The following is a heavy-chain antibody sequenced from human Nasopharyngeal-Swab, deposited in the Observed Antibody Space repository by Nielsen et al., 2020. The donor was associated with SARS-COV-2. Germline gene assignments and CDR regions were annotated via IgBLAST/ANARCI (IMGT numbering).Heavy chain of an antibody. Sequence: GGSLRLSCATSGFTFSIYSMNWVRQAPGKGLEWVSYISSSGGTMYYTDSVKGRFTISRDNVKHSLFLQMNSLRDDDTAVYYCARESGVSSTSPFDCWGRGTLVTVSS. D-gene: IGHD2-2*01. CDR1: GFTFSIYS. CDR2: ISSSGGTM. V-gene: IGHV3-48*02. J-gene: IGHJ4*02. CDR3: ARESGVSSTSPFDC.